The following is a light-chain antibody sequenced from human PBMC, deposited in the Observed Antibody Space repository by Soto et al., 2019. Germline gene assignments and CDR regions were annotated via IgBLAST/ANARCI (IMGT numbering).Light chain of an antibody. CDR2: GAS. J-gene: IGKJ1*01. V-gene: IGKV3-15*01. CDR3: LQYHNLWA. Sequence: EIVLTQSPATLSVSPGERVSLSCRASQSVDINLAWYQQKPGQAPRLLIYGASTRATGIPARFSGSGSGTEFTLTISSLQSEDFTVYSCLQYHNLWAFGQGTKVDI. CDR1: QSVDIN.